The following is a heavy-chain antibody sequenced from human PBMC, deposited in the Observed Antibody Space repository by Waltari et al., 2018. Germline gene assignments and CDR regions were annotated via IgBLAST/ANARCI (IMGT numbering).Heavy chain of an antibody. V-gene: IGHV3-33*01. Sequence: QAQLVESGGGVVQSGMPLKLPCAGSGLLFTNHGMNWVRQAPGKGLEWVAVIWYDGTNKNYVDSVKGRFSISRDNSKNTLYLEMNSLRAEDTAVYFCARGDGGSGLGASDIWGQGTMVTVSS. D-gene: IGHD3-3*01. CDR3: ARGDGGSGLGASDI. CDR2: IWYDGTNK. J-gene: IGHJ3*02. CDR1: GLLFTNHG.